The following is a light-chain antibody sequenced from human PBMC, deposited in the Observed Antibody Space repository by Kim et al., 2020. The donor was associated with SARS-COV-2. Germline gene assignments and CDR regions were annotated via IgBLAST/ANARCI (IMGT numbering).Light chain of an antibody. V-gene: IGKV3-15*01. CDR2: GAS. Sequence: VSPWETATLSCRASQSVSSNLAWYQQKPGQTPRLLTYGASTRATGIPARFSGSGSGTEFTLTISSLKSEDFAVYYCQQYNNWPWTFGQGTKVDIK. CDR3: QQYNNWPWT. J-gene: IGKJ1*01. CDR1: QSVSSN.